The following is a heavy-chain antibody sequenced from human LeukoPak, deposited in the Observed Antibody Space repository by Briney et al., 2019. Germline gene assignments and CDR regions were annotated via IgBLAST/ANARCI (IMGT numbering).Heavy chain of an antibody. CDR1: AYSISSGYY. J-gene: IGHJ4*02. CDR2: IYTSGST. CDR3: ARGGYSLGSER. V-gene: IGHV4-4*07. D-gene: IGHD5-18*01. Sequence: SETLSLTCTVSAYSISSGYYWTWIRQPAGKGLEWIGRIYTSGSTNYNPSLKSRVTMSVDTSKDQFSLKLRSVTAADTAVYYCARGGYSLGSERWGQGTLVTVSS.